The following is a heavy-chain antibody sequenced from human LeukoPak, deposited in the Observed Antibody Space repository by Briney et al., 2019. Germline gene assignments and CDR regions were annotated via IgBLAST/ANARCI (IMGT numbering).Heavy chain of an antibody. Sequence: HSQTLSLTCAVSGGSISSGGYSWGWIRQPPGKGLEWIGYIYHSGSTYYNPSLKSRVTITVDRPKNQFSLKLSSVTAADTAVYYCARVLHYSDSSGYYYPDAFDIWGQGTMVTVSS. V-gene: IGHV4-30-2*01. CDR2: IYHSGST. CDR1: GGSISSGGYS. J-gene: IGHJ3*02. D-gene: IGHD3-22*01. CDR3: ARVLHYSDSSGYYYPDAFDI.